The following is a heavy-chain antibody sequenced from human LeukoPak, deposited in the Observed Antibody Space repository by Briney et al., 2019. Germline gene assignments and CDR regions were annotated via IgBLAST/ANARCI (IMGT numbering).Heavy chain of an antibody. D-gene: IGHD3-3*01. CDR1: GFTFDDYA. J-gene: IGHJ4*02. Sequence: GGSLRLSCAASGFTFDDYAMHWVRQAPGKGLEWVSGISWNSGSIGYADSVKGRFTISRDNAKNSLYLQMNSLRAEDTALYYCAKDMGPRFLEDFDYWGQGTLVTVSS. V-gene: IGHV3-9*01. CDR3: AKDMGPRFLEDFDY. CDR2: ISWNSGSI.